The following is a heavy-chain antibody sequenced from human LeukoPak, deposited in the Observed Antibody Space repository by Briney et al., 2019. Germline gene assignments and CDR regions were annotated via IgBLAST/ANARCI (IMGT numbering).Heavy chain of an antibody. Sequence: SETLSLTCAVSGASITSNWWSWVRQSPGRGLEWIGEIHHSASPNYNTSLKSRVTLSLDKSQNQFSLKVTSVTAADTAVYYCARHIGILGKWGFDYWGQGTLVTVSS. V-gene: IGHV4-4*02. CDR1: GASITSNW. J-gene: IGHJ4*02. D-gene: IGHD2/OR15-2a*01. CDR2: IHHSASP. CDR3: ARHIGILGKWGFDY.